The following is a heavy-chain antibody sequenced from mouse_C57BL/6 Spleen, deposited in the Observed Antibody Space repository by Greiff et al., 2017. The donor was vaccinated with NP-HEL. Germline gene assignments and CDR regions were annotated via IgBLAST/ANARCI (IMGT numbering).Heavy chain of an antibody. J-gene: IGHJ3*01. CDR2: IYPGDGDT. Sequence: VQGVESGPELVKPGASVKISCKASGYAFSSSWMNWVKQRPGKGLEWIGRIYPGDGDTNYNGKFKGKATLTADKSSSTAYMQLSSLTSEDSAVYFCATIYDGYWGFAYWGQGTLVTVSA. D-gene: IGHD2-3*01. CDR1: GYAFSSSW. CDR3: ATIYDGYWGFAY. V-gene: IGHV1-82*01.